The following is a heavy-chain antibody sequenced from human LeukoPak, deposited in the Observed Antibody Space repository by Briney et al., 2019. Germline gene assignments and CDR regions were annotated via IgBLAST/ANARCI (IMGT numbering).Heavy chain of an antibody. D-gene: IGHD3-22*01. J-gene: IGHJ4*02. CDR3: ARAPGSGYSSHYFDY. CDR1: GGSISSYY. V-gene: IGHV4-59*01. CDR2: IYYSGST. Sequence: PSETLSLTCTVSGGSISSYYWSWIRQPPGKGLEWIGNIYYSGSTNYNPSLKSRVTISVDTSKNQFSLKLSSVTAADTAVYYCARAPGSGYSSHYFDYWGQGTLVTVSS.